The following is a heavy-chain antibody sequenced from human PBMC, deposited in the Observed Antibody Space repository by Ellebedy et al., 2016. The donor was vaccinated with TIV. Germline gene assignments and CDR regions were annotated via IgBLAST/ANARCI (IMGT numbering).Heavy chain of an antibody. D-gene: IGHD6-13*01. Sequence: SETLSLTXAVSGDSISSGTYSWSWIRQPPGKGLEWIGEINHSGSTNYDPSLKSRVTISVDTSKNQFSLKLTSVTAADTAVYYCARYGSTANTAGRWYFDYWGQGALVTVSS. J-gene: IGHJ4*02. CDR1: GDSISSGTYS. CDR2: INHSGST. V-gene: IGHV4-30-2*01. CDR3: ARYGSTANTAGRWYFDY.